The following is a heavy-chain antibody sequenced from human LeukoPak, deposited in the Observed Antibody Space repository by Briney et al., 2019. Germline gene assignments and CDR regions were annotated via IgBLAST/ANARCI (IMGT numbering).Heavy chain of an antibody. Sequence: GGSLRLSCAASGFTLSNYSINWVRQAPGKGLEWVAFISSSSSYIFYADSLKGRFTISRDNAKNSLYLQMNSLRADDTAVYYCARDLAYGDDGLWGQGTLVTVSS. CDR2: ISSSSSYI. J-gene: IGHJ4*02. D-gene: IGHD4-17*01. CDR3: ARDLAYGDDGL. CDR1: GFTLSNYS. V-gene: IGHV3-21*01.